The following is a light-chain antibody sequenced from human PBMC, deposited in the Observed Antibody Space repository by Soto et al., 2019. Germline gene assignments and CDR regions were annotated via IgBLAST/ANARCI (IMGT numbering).Light chain of an antibody. V-gene: IGKV3-15*01. CDR1: QSVSSK. Sequence: EIVMTQSPATLSVSPGERATLSCRASQSVSSKLAWYQQKPGQAPSLLIYGASTRATGIRARFSGSGSGTEFTLTISSLQSEDFAVYYCQQYNNWPPITFGQGTRLEIK. J-gene: IGKJ5*01. CDR3: QQYNNWPPIT. CDR2: GAS.